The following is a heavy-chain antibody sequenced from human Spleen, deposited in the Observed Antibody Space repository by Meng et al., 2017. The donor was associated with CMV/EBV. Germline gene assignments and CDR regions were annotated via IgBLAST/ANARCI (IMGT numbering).Heavy chain of an antibody. V-gene: IGHV3-30*09. CDR1: GFNFRGYV. J-gene: IGHJ4*02. Sequence: GESLKISCVASGFNFRGYVMHWVRQAPGKGLEWVAFISYDGSHAKYADSVKGRVAISRDNSKDTLYLHMNKMRTEDTAVYYCARGKDDFWSGSFDYWGQGTLVTVSS. CDR2: ISYDGSHA. CDR3: ARGKDDFWSGSFDY. D-gene: IGHD3-3*01.